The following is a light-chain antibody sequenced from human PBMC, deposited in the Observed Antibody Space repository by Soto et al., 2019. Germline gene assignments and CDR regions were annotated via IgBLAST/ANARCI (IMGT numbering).Light chain of an antibody. V-gene: IGKV1-39*01. CDR3: QQRSNWPPSIT. J-gene: IGKJ5*01. Sequence: DIQMTQSPSSLSASVRDRVTITCRASQSISSHLNWYQQKAGKAPKLLIYAASSLQSGVPSRFSGSGSGTDFTLTISSLQPEDFAVYYCQQRSNWPPSITFGQGTRLEIK. CDR1: QSISSH. CDR2: AAS.